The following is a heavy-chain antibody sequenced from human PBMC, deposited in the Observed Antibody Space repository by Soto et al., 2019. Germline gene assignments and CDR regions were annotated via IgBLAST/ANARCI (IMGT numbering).Heavy chain of an antibody. CDR2: ITYDGSNT. J-gene: IGHJ3*02. D-gene: IGHD1-26*01. V-gene: IGHV3-30*18. CDR3: AKEGVGAHDAFDI. CDR1: GFTFSNYA. Sequence: QVQLVESGGGVVQPGRSLRLSCAASGFTFSNYAMHWVRQAPGKGLEWVAVITYDGSNTDYADAVKGRFTISRDNSMNTLHLQMNSLRAEDTAVYYCAKEGVGAHDAFDIWGQGTMVTVSS.